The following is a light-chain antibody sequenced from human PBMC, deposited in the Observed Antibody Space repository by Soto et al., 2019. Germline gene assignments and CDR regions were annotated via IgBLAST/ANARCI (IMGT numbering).Light chain of an antibody. Sequence: DIQMTQSPSTLSASVGDRVTITCRASQSISSWLAWYQQKPGKAPKLLIYDASSLESGVPSRFSGSGSGTEFTLTISSLQPDDFATYYCQQCNSYSWTFXQGIKVDIK. V-gene: IGKV1-5*01. J-gene: IGKJ1*01. CDR3: QQCNSYSWT. CDR1: QSISSW. CDR2: DAS.